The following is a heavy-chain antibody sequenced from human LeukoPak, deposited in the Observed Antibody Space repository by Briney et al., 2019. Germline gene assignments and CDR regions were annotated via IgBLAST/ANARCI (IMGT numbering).Heavy chain of an antibody. D-gene: IGHD2-2*03. J-gene: IGHJ4*02. V-gene: IGHV4-38-2*02. CDR3: ARDLGYYFYY. Sequence: PSETLSLTCTVSGFSISSGYYWGWIRQPPGKGLEWIGNIYHSGSTNYNPSLKSRVTISVDTSKNQFSLKLYSVTAADTAVYYCARDLGYYFYYWGQGTLVTVSS. CDR1: GFSISSGYY. CDR2: IYHSGST.